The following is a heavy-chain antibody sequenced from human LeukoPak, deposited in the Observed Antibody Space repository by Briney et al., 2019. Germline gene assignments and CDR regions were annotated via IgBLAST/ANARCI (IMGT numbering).Heavy chain of an antibody. D-gene: IGHD3-10*01. V-gene: IGHV3-21*01. CDR3: ARDEKTMVRGVLYYYYYIAV. Sequence: GGSLRLSCAASGFTFSNYNMNWVRQAPGKGLEWVSSISSSSSYIYYADSVRGRFTISRDNAKNSLYLQMNSLRAEDTALYYCARDEKTMVRGVLYYYYYIAVWGKGTTVTVSS. J-gene: IGHJ6*03. CDR2: ISSSSSYI. CDR1: GFTFSNYN.